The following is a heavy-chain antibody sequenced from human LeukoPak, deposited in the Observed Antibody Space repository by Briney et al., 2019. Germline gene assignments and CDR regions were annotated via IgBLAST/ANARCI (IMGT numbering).Heavy chain of an antibody. D-gene: IGHD2-2*01. Sequence: QAGGSLRLSCAASGFSFSSCGMNWVRQAPGKGLEWVSYISSSSGTIYYADSVKGRFTISRDNAKNSLSLQMNSLRAEDTAVYYCAREGHCSTTSCALDAIEIWGQGTLVAVSS. CDR3: AREGHCSTTSCALDAIEI. V-gene: IGHV3-48*01. CDR1: GFSFSSCG. CDR2: ISSSSGTI. J-gene: IGHJ3*02.